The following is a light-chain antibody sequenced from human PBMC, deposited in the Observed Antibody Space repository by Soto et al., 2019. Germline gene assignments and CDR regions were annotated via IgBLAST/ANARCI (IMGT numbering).Light chain of an antibody. CDR3: QSYDSSLSGSV. CDR1: SSNIGAGYD. CDR2: GNS. J-gene: IGLJ3*02. V-gene: IGLV1-40*01. Sequence: QSVLTQPPSVSGAPGQRVTISCTGSSSNIGAGYDVHWYQQLPGTAPKLLIYGNSNRPSGVPDRFSGSKSGTSASLAITGLQAEDEAEYYCQSYDSSLSGSVFGGGTKLTFL.